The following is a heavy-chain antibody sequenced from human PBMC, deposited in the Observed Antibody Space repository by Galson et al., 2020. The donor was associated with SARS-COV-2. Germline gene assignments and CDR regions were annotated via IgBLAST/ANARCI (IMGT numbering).Heavy chain of an antibody. V-gene: IGHV3-23*01. CDR1: GFSFATYT. J-gene: IGHJ3*02. D-gene: IGHD3-3*01. CDR3: AKDRGYYSGIDAFDI. CDR2: IGPGGSTT. Sequence: GESLKISCVASGFSFATYTMSWVRQAPGKGLEWVSAIGPGGSTTHYADSVKGRFTISRDNSKNTLYLQMNSLRAEDTAIYYCAKDRGYYSGIDAFDIWGQGTMVTVS.